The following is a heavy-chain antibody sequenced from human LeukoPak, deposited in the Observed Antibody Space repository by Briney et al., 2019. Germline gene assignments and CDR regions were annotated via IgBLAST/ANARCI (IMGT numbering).Heavy chain of an antibody. Sequence: SQTLSLTCAISGDNVSNNIAAWSWIRQSPSRGLESLGRTYYKSKWYNDYAVSVKSRITINPDTSKNQFSLQLISVTPEDTAVYYCAGGTGASDAFNIWGQGTMVTVSS. V-gene: IGHV6-1*01. CDR2: TYYKSKWYN. D-gene: IGHD3/OR15-3a*01. J-gene: IGHJ3*02. CDR1: GDNVSNNIAA. CDR3: AGGTGASDAFNI.